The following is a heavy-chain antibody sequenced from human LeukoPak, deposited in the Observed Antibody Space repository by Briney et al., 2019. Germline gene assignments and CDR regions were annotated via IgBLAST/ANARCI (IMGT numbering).Heavy chain of an antibody. CDR2: IKQDGSEK. CDR3: ASRYCSSTSCYHYYYMDV. V-gene: IGHV3-7*01. D-gene: IGHD2-2*01. Sequence: GGSLRVSCAASGFTFSSYWMSWVRQAPGKGMEWVANIKQDGSEKYYVDSVKGRFTISRDNAKNSLYLQMNSLRAEDTAVYYCASRYCSSTSCYHYYYMDVWGKGTTVTVSS. J-gene: IGHJ6*03. CDR1: GFTFSSYW.